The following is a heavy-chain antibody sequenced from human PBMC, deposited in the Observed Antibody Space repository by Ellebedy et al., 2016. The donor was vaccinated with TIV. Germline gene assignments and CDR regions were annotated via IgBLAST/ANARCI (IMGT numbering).Heavy chain of an antibody. J-gene: IGHJ6*02. CDR3: ARSGYGYYYYGMDV. CDR1: GFTFGDHY. CDR2: INSDGSST. Sequence: GESLKISCVAPGFTFGDHYMDWVRQAPGKGLVWVSRINSDGSSTSYADSVKGRFTISRDNAKNTLYLQMNSLRAEDTAVYYCARSGYGYYYYGMDVWGQGTTVTVSS. D-gene: IGHD5-12*01. V-gene: IGHV3-74*01.